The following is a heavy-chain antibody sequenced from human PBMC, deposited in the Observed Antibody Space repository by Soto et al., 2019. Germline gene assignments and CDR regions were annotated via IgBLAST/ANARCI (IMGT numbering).Heavy chain of an antibody. CDR3: AREVLVPAAPPTFDY. D-gene: IGHD2-2*01. J-gene: IGHJ4*02. V-gene: IGHV3-30*04. Sequence: QVQLVESGGGVVQPGRSLRLSCAASGFTFSSYAMHWVRQAPGKGLEWVAVISYDGRNKYYADSVKGRFTISRDNSNNPLYLQMNSLRAEDTAVYYCAREVLVPAAPPTFDYWGQGTLVTVSS. CDR2: ISYDGRNK. CDR1: GFTFSSYA.